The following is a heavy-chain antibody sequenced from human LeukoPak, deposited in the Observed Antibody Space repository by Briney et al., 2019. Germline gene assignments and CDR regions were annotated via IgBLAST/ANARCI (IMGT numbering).Heavy chain of an antibody. CDR1: GFTFSSYA. CDR2: ISGSGGST. CDR3: ANYQNYYDSSGYSDY. D-gene: IGHD3-22*01. V-gene: IGHV3-23*01. Sequence: GGSLRLSCAASGFTFSSYAMSWVRQAPGKGLEWVTAISGSGGSTYYADSVKGRFTISRDNSKNTLYLQMNSLRAEDTAVYYCANYQNYYDSSGYSDYWGQGTLVTVSS. J-gene: IGHJ4*02.